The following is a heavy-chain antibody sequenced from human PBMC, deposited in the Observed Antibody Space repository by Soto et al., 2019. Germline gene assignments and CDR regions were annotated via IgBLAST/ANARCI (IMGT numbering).Heavy chain of an antibody. V-gene: IGHV1-18*01. J-gene: IGHJ4*02. Sequence: QVKLVQSGTEVKKPGASMKVSCKASGYSFATSGISWVRQAPGQGLEWMGWISAYNGNTNYDQKLQDRIIMITDTSTSTAYLELRSLRSDDTAVYYCARAGQYYDSSGYADWGQGTLVTVSS. CDR3: ARAGQYYDSSGYAD. CDR2: ISAYNGNT. CDR1: GYSFATSG. D-gene: IGHD3-22*01.